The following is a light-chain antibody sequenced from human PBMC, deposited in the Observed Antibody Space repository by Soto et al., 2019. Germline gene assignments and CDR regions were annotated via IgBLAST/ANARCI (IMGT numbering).Light chain of an antibody. CDR1: QSVSGN. Sequence: IVMTQSPATLSVSLGERATVTCRASQSVSGNLAWHQQRPGQAPRLLIYAASTRATGIPGRFSASGSGTEFTLTITGLQSEDVAVYFCQQYYNWPPTFGQGTKVEIK. V-gene: IGKV3D-15*01. J-gene: IGKJ1*01. CDR3: QQYYNWPPT. CDR2: AAS.